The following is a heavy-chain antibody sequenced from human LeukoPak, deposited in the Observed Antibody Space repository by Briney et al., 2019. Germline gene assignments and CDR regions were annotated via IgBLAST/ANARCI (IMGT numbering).Heavy chain of an antibody. V-gene: IGHV4-34*01. CDR1: GGSFSGYY. D-gene: IGHD3-3*01. Sequence: SETLSLTCAVYGGSFSGYYRSWIRQPPGKGLEWIGEINHSRSTNYNPSLKSRVTISVDTSKNQFSLKLSSVTAADTAVYYCAREAIYDFWSGYYRRENYYYYMDVWGKGTTVTVSS. J-gene: IGHJ6*03. CDR2: INHSRST. CDR3: AREAIYDFWSGYYRRENYYYYMDV.